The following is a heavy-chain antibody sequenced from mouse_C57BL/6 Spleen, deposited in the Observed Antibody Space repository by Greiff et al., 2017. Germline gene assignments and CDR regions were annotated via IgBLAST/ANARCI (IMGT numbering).Heavy chain of an antibody. CDR2: ISDGGSYT. J-gene: IGHJ2*01. V-gene: IGHV5-4*03. D-gene: IGHD4-1*01. CDR3: ARAPNWDVKGLDY. CDR1: GFTFSSYA. Sequence: EVKLMESGGGLVKPGGSLKLSCAASGFTFSSYAMSWVRQTPEKRLEWVATISDGGSYTYYPDNVKGRFTISRDNAKNNLYLQMSHLKSEDTAMYYCARAPNWDVKGLDYWGQGTTLTVSS.